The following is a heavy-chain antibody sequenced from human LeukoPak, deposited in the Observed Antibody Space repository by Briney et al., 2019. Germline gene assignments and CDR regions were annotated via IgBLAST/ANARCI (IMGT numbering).Heavy chain of an antibody. Sequence: ASVKVSCKSSGYTFTSYGINWVRQAPGQGLEWMGWISVYDGNTNYAQKLQGRVTMTTDTSTSTAYMELRSLRSDDTAVYYCARYLYGSGSWADYWGQGTLVTVSS. J-gene: IGHJ4*02. CDR2: ISVYDGNT. V-gene: IGHV1-18*01. CDR3: ARYLYGSGSWADY. D-gene: IGHD3-10*01. CDR1: GYTFTSYG.